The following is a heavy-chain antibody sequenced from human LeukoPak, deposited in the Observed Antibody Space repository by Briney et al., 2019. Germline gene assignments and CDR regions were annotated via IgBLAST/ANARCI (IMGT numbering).Heavy chain of an antibody. D-gene: IGHD6-13*01. Sequence: SETLSLTCAVYGGSFSGYYWSWIRQPPGKGLEWIGEINHSGSTNYNPSLKSRVTISVDTSKNQFSLKLSSVTAADTAVYYCARAVAAAGTFGNYYYYMDVWGKGTTVTVSS. CDR1: GGSFSGYY. V-gene: IGHV4-34*01. CDR3: ARAVAAAGTFGNYYYYMDV. J-gene: IGHJ6*03. CDR2: INHSGST.